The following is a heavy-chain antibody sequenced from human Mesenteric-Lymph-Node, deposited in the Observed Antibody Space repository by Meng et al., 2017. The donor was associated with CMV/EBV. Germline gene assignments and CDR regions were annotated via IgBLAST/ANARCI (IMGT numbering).Heavy chain of an antibody. J-gene: IGHJ4*02. CDR2: DNTDNGRA. V-gene: IGHV1-3*04. Sequence: SCRASGYTFSNVAVHWVRQAPGKRLEWMGRDNTDNGRARCSQDYQGRVTFTSDTSAGTAYMEVSSLRSEDTAVYYCARFMIPYYYFDYWGQGTLVTVSS. CDR1: GYTFSNVA. CDR3: ARFMIPYYYFDY. D-gene: IGHD3-10*01.